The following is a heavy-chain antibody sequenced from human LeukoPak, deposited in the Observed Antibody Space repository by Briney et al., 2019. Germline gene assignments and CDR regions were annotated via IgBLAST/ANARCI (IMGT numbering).Heavy chain of an antibody. CDR1: GFTFSSYA. CDR2: ISGSGGST. Sequence: GGSLRLSCAASGFTFSSYAMSWVRQAPGKGLEWVSAISGSGGSTYYADSVKGRFTISRDDAKNPLYLQMDSLRAEDTAVYYCARDYGGPHYFDYWGQGTLVTVSS. V-gene: IGHV3-23*01. J-gene: IGHJ4*02. D-gene: IGHD2-15*01. CDR3: ARDYGGPHYFDY.